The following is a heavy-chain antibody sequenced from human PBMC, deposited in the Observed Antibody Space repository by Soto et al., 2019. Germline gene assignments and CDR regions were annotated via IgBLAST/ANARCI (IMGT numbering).Heavy chain of an antibody. CDR2: IYYRGSP. Sequence: PSERLCPTGIVPGDSISRGDYYLSWSRQHPGKGLEWIGYIYYRGSPYYNPSLESRLTVSLDTSKNQFSLKLSSLTAADTAVYYCARGVCSADFDIWGQGTMVT. D-gene: IGHD2-21*01. CDR3: ARGVCSADFDI. J-gene: IGHJ3*02. V-gene: IGHV4-31*03. CDR1: GDSISRGDYY.